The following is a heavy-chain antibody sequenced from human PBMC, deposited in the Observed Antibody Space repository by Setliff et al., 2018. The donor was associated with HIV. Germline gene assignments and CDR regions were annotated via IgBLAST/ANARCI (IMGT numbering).Heavy chain of an antibody. CDR2: IHTEQGFP. V-gene: IGHV7-4-1*02. D-gene: IGHD5-12*01. CDR1: GYSFINYA. J-gene: IGHJ3*02. Sequence: WASVKVSCKASGYSFINYAINWLRQAPGRGLEWMGWIHTEQGFPMYAQGFTGRFVFSLDPSVNTAYLQINSLTPDDGGVYYCAVDRHAFDIWGQGTVVTVS. CDR3: AVDRHAFDI.